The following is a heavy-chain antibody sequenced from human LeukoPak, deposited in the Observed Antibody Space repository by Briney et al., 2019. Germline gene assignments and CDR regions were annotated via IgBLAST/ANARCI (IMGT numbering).Heavy chain of an antibody. V-gene: IGHV4-31*03. CDR1: GGSISSGGYY. CDR2: IYYSGST. CDR3: ARGRLRLGELSFDFDY. Sequence: SSETLSLTCTVSGGSISSGGYYWSWIRQHPGKGLEWIGYIYYSGSTYYNPSLKSRVTISVDTSKNQFSLKLSSVTAADTAVYYCARGRLRLGELSFDFDYWGQGTLVTVSS. J-gene: IGHJ4*02. D-gene: IGHD3-16*02.